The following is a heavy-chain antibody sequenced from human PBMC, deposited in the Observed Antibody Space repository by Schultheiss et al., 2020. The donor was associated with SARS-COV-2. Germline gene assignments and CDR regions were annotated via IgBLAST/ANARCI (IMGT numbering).Heavy chain of an antibody. J-gene: IGHJ4*02. Sequence: ASVKVSCKASGYTFTSYYMHWVRQAPGQGLEWMGWISAYNGNTNYAQKLQGRVTMTTDTSTSTAYMELRSLRSDDTAVYYCARVRSSGWYLSGEDYWGQGTLVTVSS. CDR2: ISAYNGNT. CDR3: ARVRSSGWYLSGEDY. V-gene: IGHV1-18*04. D-gene: IGHD6-19*01. CDR1: GYTFTSYY.